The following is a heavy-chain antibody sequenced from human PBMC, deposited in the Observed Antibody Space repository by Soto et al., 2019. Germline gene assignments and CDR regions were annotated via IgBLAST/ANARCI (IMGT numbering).Heavy chain of an antibody. Sequence: PGGSLRLSCKASGFMFSNHWMNWVRQAPGKGLQWVANIKEDGSDKSYVDSVKGRFTISRDNAKRSLYLQMNSLGVEDTATYYFRGILWSSRRDALDIWGQGTT. CDR1: GFMFSNHW. CDR3: RGILWSSRRDALDI. J-gene: IGHJ6*02. V-gene: IGHV3-7*03. CDR2: IKEDGSDK. D-gene: IGHD3-16*01.